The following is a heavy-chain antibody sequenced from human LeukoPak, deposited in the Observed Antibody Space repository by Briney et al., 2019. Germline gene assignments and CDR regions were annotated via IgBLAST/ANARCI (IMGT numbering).Heavy chain of an antibody. CDR2: IKQDGSEK. Sequence: PGGSLRLSCAASGFTFSSYWMSWVRQAPGKGLEWVANIKQDGSEKYYVDSVKGRFTISRDNAKNSLYLQMNSLRAEDTAVYYCASDTVYDAFDIWGQGTMVTVSS. J-gene: IGHJ3*02. D-gene: IGHD4-17*01. CDR3: ASDTVYDAFDI. V-gene: IGHV3-7*01. CDR1: GFTFSSYW.